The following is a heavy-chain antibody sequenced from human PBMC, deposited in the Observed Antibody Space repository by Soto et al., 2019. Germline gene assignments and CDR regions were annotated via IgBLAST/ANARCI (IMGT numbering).Heavy chain of an antibody. Sequence: PGGSLRLSCAASGFIFSRYAIHWVRQAPGKGLEWLAVISKDGSHKYYLDSVKGRFTISRGNSKNTVHLEMNSLRDEDTALYYCARSRSGAVADSFDFWGPGTLVTVSS. CDR2: ISKDGSHK. CDR1: GFIFSRYA. V-gene: IGHV3-30*04. D-gene: IGHD3-10*01. CDR3: ARSRSGAVADSFDF. J-gene: IGHJ4*02.